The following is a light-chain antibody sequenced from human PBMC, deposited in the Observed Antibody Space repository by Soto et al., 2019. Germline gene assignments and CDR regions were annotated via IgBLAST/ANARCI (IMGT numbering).Light chain of an antibody. CDR1: SSNIGARYD. J-gene: IGLJ1*01. Sequence: QSVLTQPPSVSGAPGQRVTISCTGSSSNIGARYDVHWYQQLPGTAPKLLIYGDSNRPSGVPDRFSGSNSGTSASLAITGLQAEDEADYYCQSYDSSLSGYVFGTGTKLTVL. CDR2: GDS. CDR3: QSYDSSLSGYV. V-gene: IGLV1-40*01.